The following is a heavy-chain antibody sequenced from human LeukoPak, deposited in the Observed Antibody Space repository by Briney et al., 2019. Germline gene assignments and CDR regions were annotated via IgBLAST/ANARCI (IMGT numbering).Heavy chain of an antibody. J-gene: IGHJ5*02. V-gene: IGHV4-39*01. CDR3: ARRSWPREPFDP. Sequence: SETLSLTCTVSGGSISSSSYYWGWIRQPPGKGLEWIGSIYYSGSTYYNPSLKSRVTISVDTSKNQFSLKLSSVTAADTAVYYCARRSWPREPFDPWGQGTLVTVSS. CDR1: GGSISSSSYY. CDR2: IYYSGST. D-gene: IGHD1-14*01.